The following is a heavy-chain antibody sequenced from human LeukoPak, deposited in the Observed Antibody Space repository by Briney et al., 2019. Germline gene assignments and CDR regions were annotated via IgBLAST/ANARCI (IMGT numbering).Heavy chain of an antibody. CDR3: ARPFSYSSGWYNFDY. CDR1: GGSISSSSYY. Sequence: SETLSLTCTVSGGSISSSSYYWGWIRQPPGKGLEWIGSIYYSGSTYYNPSLKSRVTISVDTSKNQFSLKLSPVTAADTAVYYSARPFSYSSGWYNFDYWGQGTLVTVSS. J-gene: IGHJ4*02. V-gene: IGHV4-39*01. CDR2: IYYSGST. D-gene: IGHD6-19*01.